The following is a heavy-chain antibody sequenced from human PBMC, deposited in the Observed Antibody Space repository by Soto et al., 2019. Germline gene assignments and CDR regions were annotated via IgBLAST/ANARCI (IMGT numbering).Heavy chain of an antibody. CDR2: IRGSGGST. D-gene: IGHD5-18*01. J-gene: IGHJ6*02. CDR3: ALDPGDTKYYYYYYGMDV. V-gene: IGHV3-23*01. Sequence: PGGSLRLSCAASGFTFSSYAMSWVRQAPGKGLEWVSAIRGSGGSTYYADSVKGRFTISRDNSKNTRYLQMNSLRAEDTAVYYCALDPGDTKYYYYYYGMDVWGQGT. CDR1: GFTFSSYA.